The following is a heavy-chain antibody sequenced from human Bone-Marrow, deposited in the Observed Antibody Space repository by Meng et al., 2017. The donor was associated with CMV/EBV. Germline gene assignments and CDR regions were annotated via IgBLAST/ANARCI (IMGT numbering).Heavy chain of an antibody. V-gene: IGHV3-21*01. CDR1: GFTFSSYS. J-gene: IGHJ6*02. CDR3: ARIILTTMVRGVPSRPYYYYGMDV. Sequence: GASLKISCAASGFTFSSYSMNWVRQAPGKGLEWVSSISSSSSYIYYADSVKGRFTISRDNAKNSLYLQMNILRAEDTAVYYCARIILTTMVRGVPSRPYYYYGMDVWGQGTKVTVSS. CDR2: ISSSSSYI. D-gene: IGHD3-10*01.